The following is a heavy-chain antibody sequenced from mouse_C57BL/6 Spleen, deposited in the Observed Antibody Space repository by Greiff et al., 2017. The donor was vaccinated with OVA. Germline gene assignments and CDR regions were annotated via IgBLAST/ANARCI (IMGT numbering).Heavy chain of an antibody. Sequence: EVMLVESGGGLVQPGGSLSLSCAASGFTFTDYYMSLVRQSPGKALEWLGFLRNKANGYATEYSASVKGRFTISRDNSQSILYLQMNALRAEDSATYYCARYYYGSSYYFDYWGQGTTLTVSS. CDR2: LRNKANGYAT. J-gene: IGHJ2*01. CDR3: ARYYYGSSYYFDY. D-gene: IGHD1-1*01. V-gene: IGHV7-3*01. CDR1: GFTFTDYY.